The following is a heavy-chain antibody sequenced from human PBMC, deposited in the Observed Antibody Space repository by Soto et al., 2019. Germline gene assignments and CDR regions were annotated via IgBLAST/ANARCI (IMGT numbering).Heavy chain of an antibody. V-gene: IGHV1-8*01. CDR1: GYTFIDYD. J-gene: IGHJ4*02. Sequence: ASVKVSCKASGYTFIDYDINWVRLAPGRGLEWMGWMNPNTGNTRYAQHFQGRFIMTRDTSISTAFMELSSLRSEDTAVYYCARGKLATLTDFWGQGTLVTVS. CDR2: MNPNTGNT. D-gene: IGHD5-12*01. CDR3: ARGKLATLTDF.